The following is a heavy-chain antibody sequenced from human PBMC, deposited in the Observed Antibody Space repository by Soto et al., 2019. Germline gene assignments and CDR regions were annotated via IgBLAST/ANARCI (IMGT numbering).Heavy chain of an antibody. CDR1: GFTFTASA. D-gene: IGHD3-10*01. CDR3: ARSLGGSNVNFDY. CDR2: IVVGSGKT. J-gene: IGHJ4*02. Sequence: ASVKVSCKASGFTFTASAVQWVRQARGQRLEWIGWIVVGSGKTNYAENFRERVTITRDTSTSTAYMEVTGLRSEDTAVYYCARSLGGSNVNFDYWGQGTLVTVSS. V-gene: IGHV1-58*01.